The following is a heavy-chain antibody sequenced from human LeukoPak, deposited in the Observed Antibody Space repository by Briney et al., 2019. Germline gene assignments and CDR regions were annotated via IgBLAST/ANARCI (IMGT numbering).Heavy chain of an antibody. V-gene: IGHV1-18*01. CDR3: ARDDRREYFQH. J-gene: IGHJ1*01. CDR2: ISTYYGNT. Sequence: ASVKVSCKAPGYTFSNYGISWVRQAPGQGLEWMGWISTYYGNTNYARKLQGRVTMTTDTSTSTAYMELRSLTSDDTAVYYCARDDRREYFQHWGQGTLVTVSS. CDR1: GYTFSNYG.